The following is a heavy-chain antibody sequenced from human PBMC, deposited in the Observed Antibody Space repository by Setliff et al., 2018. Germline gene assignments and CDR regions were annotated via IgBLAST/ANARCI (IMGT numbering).Heavy chain of an antibody. CDR2: INPNSGGT. D-gene: IGHD3-9*01. J-gene: IGHJ4*02. Sequence: ASVKVSCKASGYIFTDYYMHWVRQAPGQELGWMGRINPNSGGTNYAQKFQGRVTMSRDTSISTAYMELSRLTSDDTAVYFCASKYCEINDCQLPVFDYWGQGTLVTVSS. CDR3: ASKYCEINDCQLPVFDY. CDR1: GYIFTDYY. V-gene: IGHV1-2*06.